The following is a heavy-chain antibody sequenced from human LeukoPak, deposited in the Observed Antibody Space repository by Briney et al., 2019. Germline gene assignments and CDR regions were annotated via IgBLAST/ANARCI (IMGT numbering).Heavy chain of an antibody. CDR1: GFTFSSYA. D-gene: IGHD3-16*01. CDR3: AKAWSPVTIMSFDY. V-gene: IGHV3-23*01. J-gene: IGHJ4*02. Sequence: GGSLRLSCAASGFTFSSYAMSWVRQAPGKGLEWVSAISGSGGSTYYADSVKGRFTISRDNSKNTLYLQMNSPRAEDTAVYYCAKAWSPVTIMSFDYWGQGTLVTVSS. CDR2: ISGSGGST.